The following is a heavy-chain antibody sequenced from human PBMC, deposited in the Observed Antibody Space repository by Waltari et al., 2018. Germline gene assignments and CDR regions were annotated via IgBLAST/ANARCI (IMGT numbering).Heavy chain of an antibody. J-gene: IGHJ4*02. D-gene: IGHD3-3*01. CDR3: AIPGQISLRQHLEGYY. Sequence: EVQLVESGGCLVQHGGSLRLSCPAAGFPFSNSWLPWVPQSPGKGLVWVSRINTEGITTAYADSVGGRFTISRDNAKNTLYLQMNSLRAEDTAVYYCAIPGQISLRQHLEGYYWGQGTLVTVSS. CDR1: GFPFSNSW. V-gene: IGHV3-74*01. CDR2: INTEGITT.